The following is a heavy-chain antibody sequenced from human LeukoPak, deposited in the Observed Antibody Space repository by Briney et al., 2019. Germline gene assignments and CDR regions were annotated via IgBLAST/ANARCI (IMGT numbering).Heavy chain of an antibody. V-gene: IGHV3-74*01. J-gene: IGHJ6*03. Sequence: GGSLRLSCAASGFTFSTYWMHWVRQAPGKGMVWVPSINGDGSRTVYADSVKDRFTISSDNGENTLFLQMNSLRAEDTAVYYCASAYFMDVWGKGTTVTVSS. CDR1: GFTFSTYW. CDR2: INGDGSRT. CDR3: ASAYFMDV.